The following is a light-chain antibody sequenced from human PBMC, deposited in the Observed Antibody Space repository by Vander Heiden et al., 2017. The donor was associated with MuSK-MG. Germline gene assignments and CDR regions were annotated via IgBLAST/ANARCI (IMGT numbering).Light chain of an antibody. V-gene: IGKV1-39*01. Sequence: DIQMTQSPSSLSASVGDRVTITCRASQSISAYLNWYQQKPGKAPKVLIYAASSLQSGVPSRFSGSGSGTDFTLTISSLQPEDFATYYCHQSDSTPYAFGQGTKVEIK. J-gene: IGKJ2*01. CDR1: QSISAY. CDR2: AAS. CDR3: HQSDSTPYA.